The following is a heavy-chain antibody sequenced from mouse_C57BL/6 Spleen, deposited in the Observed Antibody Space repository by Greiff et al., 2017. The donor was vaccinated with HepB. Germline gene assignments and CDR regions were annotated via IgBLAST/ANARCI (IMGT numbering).Heavy chain of an antibody. Sequence: VMLVESGPGLVAPSQSLSITCTVSGFSLTSYGVHWVRQPPGKGLEWLVVIWSDGSTTYNSALKSRLSISKDNSKSQVFLKMNSLQTDDTAMYYCARGYDYDVGYAMDYWGQGTSVTVSS. J-gene: IGHJ4*01. CDR1: GFSLTSYG. CDR2: IWSDGST. V-gene: IGHV2-6*03. D-gene: IGHD2-4*01. CDR3: ARGYDYDVGYAMDY.